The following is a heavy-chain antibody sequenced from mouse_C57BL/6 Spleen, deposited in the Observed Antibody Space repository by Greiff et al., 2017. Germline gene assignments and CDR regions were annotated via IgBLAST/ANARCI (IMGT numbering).Heavy chain of an antibody. CDR2: IDPSDSYT. CDR3: ARVRSCPHWDFDV. J-gene: IGHJ1*03. Sequence: QVQLQQPGAELVMPGASVKLSCKASGYTFTSYWMHWVKQRPGQGLEWIGEIDPSDSYTNYNQKFKGKSTLTVDKSSSTAYMQLSSLTSEDSAVYYCARVRSCPHWDFDVWGTGTTVTVSS. CDR1: GYTFTSYW. V-gene: IGHV1-69*01.